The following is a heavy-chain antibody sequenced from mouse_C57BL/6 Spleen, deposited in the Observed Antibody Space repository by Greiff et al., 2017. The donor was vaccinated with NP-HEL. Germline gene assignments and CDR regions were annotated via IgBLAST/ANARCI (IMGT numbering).Heavy chain of an antibody. Sequence: QVQLKESGPGLVAPSQSLSITCTVSGFSLTSYAISWVRQPPGKGLEWLGVIWTGGGTNYNSALKSRLSISKDNSKSQVFLKMNSLQTDDTARYYCARIYYDYDGVAWFAYWGQGTLVTVSA. CDR1: GFSLTSYA. D-gene: IGHD2-4*01. CDR3: ARIYYDYDGVAWFAY. J-gene: IGHJ3*01. CDR2: IWTGGGT. V-gene: IGHV2-9-1*01.